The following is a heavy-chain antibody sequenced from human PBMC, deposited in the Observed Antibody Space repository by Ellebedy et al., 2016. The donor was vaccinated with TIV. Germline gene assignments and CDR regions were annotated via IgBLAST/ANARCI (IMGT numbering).Heavy chain of an antibody. D-gene: IGHD3-10*01. Sequence: SETLSLTCTVSGGSISSYYWSWIRQPPGKGLEWIGYLYYSGSTNYNPSLKSRVTISTDTSKNQSSLKLSSVTAADTAVYYCGSVYYYGSGNQIDYWGQGILVTVSS. CDR3: GSVYYYGSGNQIDY. J-gene: IGHJ4*02. CDR2: LYYSGST. V-gene: IGHV4-59*13. CDR1: GGSISSYY.